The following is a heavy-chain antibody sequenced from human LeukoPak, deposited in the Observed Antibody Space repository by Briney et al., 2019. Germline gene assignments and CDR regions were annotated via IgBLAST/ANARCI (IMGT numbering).Heavy chain of an antibody. D-gene: IGHD3-9*01. J-gene: IGHJ5*02. CDR2: IYYTGST. V-gene: IGHV4-39*01. CDR1: AASITSSSYY. CDR3: PRHSGTYYDILTGYKIAGWFDP. Sequence: SETLSLACAVSAASITSSSYYWRWTRQPPRRGLEWIASIYYTGSTHYNPSHKRRVTISVETTKHQSPLKLSSVTAADPAEYYSPRHSGTYYDILTGYKIAGWFDPSGEGTLVTVYS.